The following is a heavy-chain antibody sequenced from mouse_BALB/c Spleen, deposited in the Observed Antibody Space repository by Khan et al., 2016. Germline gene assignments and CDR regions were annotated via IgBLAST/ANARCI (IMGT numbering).Heavy chain of an antibody. CDR2: INTNTGEP. CDR3: TGGYYGSNWFTY. D-gene: IGHD1-1*01. Sequence: QIQLVQSGPELKKPGETVKISCKAPGYTFTNYGMNWVKQAPGKGLKWMGWINTNTGEPTYAEEFKGRFAFSLETSASTAYLQINNLKNEDTATYYWTGGYYGSNWFTYWGQGTLVTVSA. V-gene: IGHV9-3*02. J-gene: IGHJ3*01. CDR1: GYTFTNYG.